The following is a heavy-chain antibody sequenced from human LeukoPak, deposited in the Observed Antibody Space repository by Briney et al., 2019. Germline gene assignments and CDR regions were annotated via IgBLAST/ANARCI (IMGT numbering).Heavy chain of an antibody. Sequence: SETLSLTCTVSGGSISSGDYYWSWLRQPPGKGLEWIGYIYYSGSTYYNPSLKSRVTISVDTSKNQFSLKLSSVTAADTAVYYCASIGGVLLWFGESPKGGDYWGQGTLVTVSS. V-gene: IGHV4-30-4*08. CDR3: ASIGGVLLWFGESPKGGDY. D-gene: IGHD3-10*01. CDR2: IYYSGST. CDR1: GGSISSGDYY. J-gene: IGHJ4*02.